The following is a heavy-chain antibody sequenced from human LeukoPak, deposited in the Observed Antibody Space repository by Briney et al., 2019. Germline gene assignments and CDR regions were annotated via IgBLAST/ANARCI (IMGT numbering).Heavy chain of an antibody. CDR3: ARRSSGGYSSYYYYYGMDV. CDR1: GGSISSYY. J-gene: IGHJ6*02. D-gene: IGHD3-22*01. Sequence: SETLSLTCTVSGGSISSYYWSWIRQPPGKGLEWIGYIYYSGSTNYNPSLKSRVTISVDTSKNQFSLKLSSVTAADTAVYYCARRSSGGYSSYYYYYGMDVWGQGTTVTVSS. V-gene: IGHV4-59*08. CDR2: IYYSGST.